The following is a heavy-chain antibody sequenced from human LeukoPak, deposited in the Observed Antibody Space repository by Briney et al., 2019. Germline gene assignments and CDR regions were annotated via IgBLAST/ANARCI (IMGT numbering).Heavy chain of an antibody. D-gene: IGHD5-18*01. CDR2: INWNGGSR. V-gene: IGHV3-20*04. CDR3: ARYSYGYPFDY. Sequence: GGSLRLXCAASGFTFDDYGMRWVRQATGKGLERVSGINWNGGSRVYADSVKGRFTISRDNAKNSLYLQMNSLRAEDTALYYCARYSYGYPFDYWGQGTLVTVSS. J-gene: IGHJ4*02. CDR1: GFTFDDYG.